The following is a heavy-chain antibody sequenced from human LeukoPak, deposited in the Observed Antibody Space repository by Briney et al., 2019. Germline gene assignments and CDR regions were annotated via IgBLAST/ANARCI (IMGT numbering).Heavy chain of an antibody. J-gene: IGHJ4*02. CDR1: GGSISSGGYY. Sequence: SETLSLTCTVSGGSISSGGYYWSWIRQHPGKGLEWIGYIYYSGSTYYNPSLKSRVTISVDTSKNQFSLKLSSVTAADTAVYYCAREPPLSRCFDYWGQGTLVTVSS. D-gene: IGHD6-13*01. V-gene: IGHV4-31*03. CDR3: AREPPLSRCFDY. CDR2: IYYSGST.